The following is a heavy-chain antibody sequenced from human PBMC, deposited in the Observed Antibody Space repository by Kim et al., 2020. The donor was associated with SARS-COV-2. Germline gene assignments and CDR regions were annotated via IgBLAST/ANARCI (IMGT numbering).Heavy chain of an antibody. Sequence: STDYGASVEGRFTVARDDSKNSLSLQMNSLQTEDTAMYYCARDTATALDAWGQGILVTVSS. CDR2: ST. CDR3: ARDTATALDA. J-gene: IGHJ5*02. V-gene: IGHV3-72*01. D-gene: IGHD4-17*01.